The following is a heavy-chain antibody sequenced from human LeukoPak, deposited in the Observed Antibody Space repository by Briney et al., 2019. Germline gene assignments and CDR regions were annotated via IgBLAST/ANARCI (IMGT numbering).Heavy chain of an antibody. CDR2: ISAYNGNT. D-gene: IGHD2-2*01. CDR3: AVDAVVVPAASYYYYMDV. Sequence: ASVKVSCKASGYTFTSYGISWVRQAPGQRLEWMGWISAYNGNTNYAQKLQGRVTMTTDTSTSTAYMELRSLRSDDTAVYYCAVDAVVVPAASYYYYMDVWGKGTTVTVSS. CDR1: GYTFTSYG. V-gene: IGHV1-18*01. J-gene: IGHJ6*03.